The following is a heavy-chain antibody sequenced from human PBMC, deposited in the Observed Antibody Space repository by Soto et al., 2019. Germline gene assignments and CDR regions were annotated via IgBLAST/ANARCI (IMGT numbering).Heavy chain of an antibody. CDR3: ARGVSPENYYYYGMDV. CDR2: ISAYNGNT. J-gene: IGHJ6*02. Sequence: GASVKVSCKASGHTFTSYGISWVRQAPGQGLEWMGWISAYNGNTNYAQKLQGRATMTTDTSTSTAYMELRSLRSDDTAVYYCARGVSPENYYYYGMDVWGQGTTVTVS. V-gene: IGHV1-18*01. CDR1: GHTFTSYG.